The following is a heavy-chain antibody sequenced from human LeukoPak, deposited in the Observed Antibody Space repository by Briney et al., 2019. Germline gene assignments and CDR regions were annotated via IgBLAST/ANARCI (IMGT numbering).Heavy chain of an antibody. CDR2: IYHSGST. V-gene: IGHV4-38-2*02. CDR3: ARVGGHDYGDRRFDP. Sequence: SETLSLTCTVSGYSISSGYYWGWIRQPLGKGLEWIGSIYHSGSTYYNPSLKSQVTISVDTSKNQFSLKLSSVTAADTAVYYCARVGGHDYGDRRFDPWGQGTLVTVSS. D-gene: IGHD4-17*01. CDR1: GYSISSGYY. J-gene: IGHJ5*02.